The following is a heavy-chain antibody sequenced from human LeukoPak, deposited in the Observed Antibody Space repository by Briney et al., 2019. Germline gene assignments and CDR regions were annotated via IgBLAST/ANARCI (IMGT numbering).Heavy chain of an antibody. Sequence: PGGSLRLSCAASGFTFSNYWLHWVRQAPGKGLVWVSRIDANAKTTSYADSVKGRFTISTDNSENTLSLQMNSLRPEDTAVYYCARVPKEKGTTWYLGYWGQGTLVTVSS. CDR2: IDANAKTT. J-gene: IGHJ4*02. D-gene: IGHD6-13*01. CDR3: ARVPKEKGTTWYLGY. V-gene: IGHV3-74*01. CDR1: GFTFSNYW.